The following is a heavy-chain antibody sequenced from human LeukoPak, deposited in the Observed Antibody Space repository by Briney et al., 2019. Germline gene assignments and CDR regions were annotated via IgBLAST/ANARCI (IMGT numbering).Heavy chain of an antibody. CDR1: GYTFTSYA. CDR2: INTYTGNP. CDR3: ARDSGSGLNWFDS. V-gene: IGHV7-4-1*02. D-gene: IGHD3-10*01. J-gene: IGHJ5*01. Sequence: ASVKVSCKASGYTFTSYAINWVRQAPGQGPELMGWINTYTGNPTYAQGFTGRFVFSFDTSVTTAYLQITGLKAEDTAVYYCARDSGSGLNWFDSWGQGTLVTISS.